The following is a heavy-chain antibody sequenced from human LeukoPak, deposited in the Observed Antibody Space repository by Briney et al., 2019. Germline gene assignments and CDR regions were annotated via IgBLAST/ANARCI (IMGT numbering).Heavy chain of an antibody. Sequence: SETLSLTCTVSGGSISSSSYYWGWLRPPPGKGLEWIGSIYYSGSTYYNPSLKSLVTISVDTSKNQFSLKLSSVTAADTAVYYCAREGSKGQNWFDPWGQGTLVTVPS. CDR3: AREGSKGQNWFDP. J-gene: IGHJ5*02. CDR2: IYYSGST. CDR1: GGSISSSSYY. V-gene: IGHV4-39*07.